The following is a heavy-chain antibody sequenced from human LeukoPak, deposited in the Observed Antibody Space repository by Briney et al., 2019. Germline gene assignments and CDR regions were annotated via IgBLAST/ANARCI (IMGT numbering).Heavy chain of an antibody. J-gene: IGHJ6*02. Sequence: SETLSLTCTVPSGSISSGDYYWSWIRQPPGKGLEWIGYIYYSGSTYYNPSLKSRVTISVDTSKIQFSLKLSSVTAADTAVYYCARELAMMTTVTTMDVWGQGTTVTVSS. CDR3: ARELAMMTTVTTMDV. V-gene: IGHV4-30-4*01. CDR1: SGSISSGDYY. D-gene: IGHD4-17*01. CDR2: IYYSGST.